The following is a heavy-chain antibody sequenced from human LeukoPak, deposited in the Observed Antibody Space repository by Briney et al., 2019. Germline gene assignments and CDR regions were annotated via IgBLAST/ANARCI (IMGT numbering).Heavy chain of an antibody. V-gene: IGHV1-2*02. J-gene: IGHJ5*02. CDR2: INPNSGGT. CDR1: GYTFTSYD. D-gene: IGHD6-13*01. Sequence: ASVKVSCKASGYTFTSYDINWVRQATGQGLEWMGWINPNSGGTNYAQKFQGRVTMTRDTSISTAYMELSSLRSEDTAVYYCARFVSAAGAAGFWGNNWFDPWGQGTLVTVSS. CDR3: ARFVSAAGAAGFWGNNWFDP.